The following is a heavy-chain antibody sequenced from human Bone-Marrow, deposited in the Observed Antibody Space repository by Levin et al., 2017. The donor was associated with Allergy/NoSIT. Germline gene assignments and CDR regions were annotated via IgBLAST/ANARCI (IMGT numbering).Heavy chain of an antibody. CDR2: IIPIFGTT. J-gene: IGHJ4*02. CDR1: GGTFRNHA. CDR3: TRVPLPAALLAYFDF. Sequence: ASVKVSCKSSGGTFRNHAINWVRQAPGQGLEWMGSIIPIFGTTRYAQSFQGRLTIIADDFSTPAHMELSSLRSDDTAVYYCTRVPLPAALLAYFDFWGQGTLVTVSS. V-gene: IGHV1-69*13. D-gene: IGHD2-2*01.